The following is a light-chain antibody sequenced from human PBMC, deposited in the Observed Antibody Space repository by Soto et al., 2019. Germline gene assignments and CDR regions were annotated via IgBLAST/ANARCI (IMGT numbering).Light chain of an antibody. CDR2: DVT. CDR3: SSYTSGSTPYV. J-gene: IGLJ1*01. V-gene: IGLV2-14*03. CDR1: SSDVGAYDY. Sequence: QSVLTQPASVSGYPGQSITISCTGTSSDVGAYDYVSWYQQYPGKAPKLMIYDVTDRPSGVSDRFFGSKSGNTASLTISGLQAEDEADYYCSSYTSGSTPYVFGTGTKLTVL.